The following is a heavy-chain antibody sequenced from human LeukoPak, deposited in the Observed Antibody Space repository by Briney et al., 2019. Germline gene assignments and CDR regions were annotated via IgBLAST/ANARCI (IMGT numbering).Heavy chain of an antibody. Sequence: GASVKVSCKASGYTFTSYGISWVRQAPGQGLEWMGWISAYNGNTNYAQKLQDRVTMTTDTSTSTAYMELRSLRSDDTAVYYCARAANYDFWSGYSIIGWFDPWGQGTLVTVSS. CDR1: GYTFTSYG. V-gene: IGHV1-18*01. CDR2: ISAYNGNT. CDR3: ARAANYDFWSGYSIIGWFDP. D-gene: IGHD3-3*01. J-gene: IGHJ5*02.